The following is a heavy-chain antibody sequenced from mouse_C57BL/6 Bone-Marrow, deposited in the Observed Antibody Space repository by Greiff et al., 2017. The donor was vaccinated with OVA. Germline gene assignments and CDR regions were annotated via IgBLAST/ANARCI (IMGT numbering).Heavy chain of an antibody. D-gene: IGHD2-9*01. J-gene: IGHJ4*01. Sequence: VQRVESGPELVRPGASVTLSCKASGYTFTDYEMHWVKQTPVHGLEWIGAIEPETGGTAYNQKFKGKAILTADKSSSTAYMELRSLTSEDSAVYYCTRSSYYGYDDYAMDYWGQGTSVTVSS. CDR2: IEPETGGT. CDR1: GYTFTDYE. V-gene: IGHV1-15*01. CDR3: TRSSYYGYDDYAMDY.